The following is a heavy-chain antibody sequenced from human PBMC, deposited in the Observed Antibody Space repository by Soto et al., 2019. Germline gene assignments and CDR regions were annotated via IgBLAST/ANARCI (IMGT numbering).Heavy chain of an antibody. CDR3: ARGYSSSSTGYYYGMDV. Sequence: GASVKVSCKASGTTFSNYAIGWVRQAPGQGLEWMGWINPNSGGTNYAQKFQGWVTMTRDTSISTAYMELSRLRSDDTAVYYCARGYSSSSTGYYYGMDVWGQGTTVTVSS. CDR1: GTTFSNYA. D-gene: IGHD6-13*01. V-gene: IGHV1-2*04. CDR2: INPNSGGT. J-gene: IGHJ6*02.